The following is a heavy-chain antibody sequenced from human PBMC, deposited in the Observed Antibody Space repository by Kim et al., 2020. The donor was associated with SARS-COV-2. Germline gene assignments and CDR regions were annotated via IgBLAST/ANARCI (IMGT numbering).Heavy chain of an antibody. J-gene: IGHJ4*01. D-gene: IGHD3-3*01. Sequence: GGSLRLSCAASGFTFSDYAMSWVRQAPGKGLEWVSVVSDRGDNTYYADAVKGRFTISRDNSKNTLYLQLNNLRAEDTAVYFCAREYCDFWSGYCISYYFDFWGHGTLVTVSP. CDR2: VSDRGDNT. V-gene: IGHV3-23*01. CDR3: AREYCDFWSGYCISYYFDF. CDR1: GFTFSDYA.